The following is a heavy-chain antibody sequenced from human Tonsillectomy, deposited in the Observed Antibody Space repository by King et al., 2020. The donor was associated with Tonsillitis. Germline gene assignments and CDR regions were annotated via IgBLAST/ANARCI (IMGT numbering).Heavy chain of an antibody. Sequence: VQLVESGAEVKKPGASVKVSCKASGYTFTSYDINWVRQATGQGLEWMGWMNPNSGNTGSAQKFQGRGTMTRNTSISTAYMELSSLRSEDTAVYYCARIKSKRGSSGFDYWGQGTLVTVSS. CDR1: GYTFTSYD. J-gene: IGHJ4*02. CDR3: ARIKSKRGSSGFDY. CDR2: MNPNSGNT. V-gene: IGHV1-8*01. D-gene: IGHD3-16*01.